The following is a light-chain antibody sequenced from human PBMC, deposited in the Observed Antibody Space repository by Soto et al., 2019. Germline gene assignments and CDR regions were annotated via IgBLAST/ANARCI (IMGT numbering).Light chain of an antibody. J-gene: IGKJ2*01. V-gene: IGKV1-5*03. CDR2: KAS. CDR1: QSISSY. Sequence: DIQMTQSPSTLSASVGDRVTIACWASQSISSYLAWYQQKPGKAPNLLIYKASNLASGVPSRFTGGGSWTDFTLTINSLQPDDSATYFCQQYNSYSYTFGQGTKLEIK. CDR3: QQYNSYSYT.